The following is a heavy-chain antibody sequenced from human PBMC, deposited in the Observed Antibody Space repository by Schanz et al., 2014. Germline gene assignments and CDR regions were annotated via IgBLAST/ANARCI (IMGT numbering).Heavy chain of an antibody. J-gene: IGHJ3*02. D-gene: IGHD2-15*01. CDR2: ISSSGTTI. Sequence: QVQLVESGGGLVKPGGSLRLSCAASGFTFSDYYMSWIRQAPGKGLEWVSYISSSGTTIYYTDSLKGRFTISRDNAKNSLYLQMNSLRAEDTAMYYCARVLRGVLPATLGDAFDIWGQGTMVTISS. CDR3: ARVLRGVLPATLGDAFDI. V-gene: IGHV3-11*04. CDR1: GFTFSDYY.